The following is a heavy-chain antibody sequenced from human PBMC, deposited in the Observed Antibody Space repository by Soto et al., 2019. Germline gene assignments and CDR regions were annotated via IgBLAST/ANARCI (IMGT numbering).Heavy chain of an antibody. CDR3: ARGGSTPLYYYYGMDV. J-gene: IGHJ6*02. CDR2: IYPGDSDT. V-gene: IGHV5-51*01. CDR1: GYSFTSYW. Sequence: GESLKISCKGSGYSFTSYWIGWVRQMPGKGLEWMGIIYPGDSDTRYSPSFQGQVTISADKSISTAYLQWSSLKASDTAMYYCARGGSTPLYYYYGMDVWGQGTTVTVSS. D-gene: IGHD2-15*01.